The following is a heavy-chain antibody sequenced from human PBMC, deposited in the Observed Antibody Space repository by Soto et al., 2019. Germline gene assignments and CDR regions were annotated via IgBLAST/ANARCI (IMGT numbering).Heavy chain of an antibody. CDR1: GFTFSRYE. CDR3: ARDQPGEEEFDL. CDR2: ISTSGTTI. D-gene: IGHD7-27*01. J-gene: IGHJ2*01. Sequence: EVQLVESGGDLVQPGGSLRLSCAASGFTFSRYEMNWVRQAPGKGLEWISYISTSGTTIYYADSVKGRFTISRDNAKNSLFLQMNSLRAEDTAVYYCARDQPGEEEFDLWGRGTLVTVSS. V-gene: IGHV3-48*03.